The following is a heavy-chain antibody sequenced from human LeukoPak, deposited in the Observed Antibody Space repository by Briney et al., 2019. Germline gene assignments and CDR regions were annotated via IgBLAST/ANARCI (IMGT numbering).Heavy chain of an antibody. CDR3: ARVNVGGFVY. CDR2: IYSSGST. D-gene: IGHD1-26*01. Sequence: PSETLFLTCTVCSGSINNYYWIWIRQPAGKGLEWIGRIYSSGSTNYNPSLKSRVTMSVDTSKNQFSLKLSSVTAADTAVYYCARVNVGGFVYWGQRTLVTASS. CDR1: SGSINNYY. V-gene: IGHV4-4*07. J-gene: IGHJ4*02.